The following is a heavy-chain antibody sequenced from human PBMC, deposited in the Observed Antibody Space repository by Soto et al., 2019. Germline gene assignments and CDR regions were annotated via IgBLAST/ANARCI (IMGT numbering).Heavy chain of an antibody. Sequence: QVQLVQSGAEVKKPGASVKVSCKASGYTFTSYYISWVRQAPGQGLEWMGWISGYNGNTKYAQKLQGRVTMTTDTTTSKAYMELRRLRSDGKAVYACAREGPPSEDWGQGTLVTVSS. J-gene: IGHJ4*02. CDR2: ISGYNGNT. V-gene: IGHV1-18*01. CDR1: GYTFTSYY. CDR3: AREGPPSED.